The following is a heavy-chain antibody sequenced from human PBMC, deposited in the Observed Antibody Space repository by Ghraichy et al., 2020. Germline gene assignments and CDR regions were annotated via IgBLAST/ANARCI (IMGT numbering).Heavy chain of an antibody. Sequence: ASVKVSCKVSGYTLTELSMNWVRQAPGKGLEWMGGFDPEDGETIYAQKFQGRVTMTEDTSTDTAYMELSSLRSEDTAGYYCATVDILTGEDAFDIWGQGTLVTVSS. J-gene: IGHJ3*02. CDR3: ATVDILTGEDAFDI. CDR2: FDPEDGET. CDR1: GYTLTELS. D-gene: IGHD3-9*01. V-gene: IGHV1-24*01.